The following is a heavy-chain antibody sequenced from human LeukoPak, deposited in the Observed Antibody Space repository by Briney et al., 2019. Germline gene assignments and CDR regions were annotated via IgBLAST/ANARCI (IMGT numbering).Heavy chain of an antibody. D-gene: IGHD4-11*01. CDR1: RYTFTDYW. V-gene: IGHV1-2*02. J-gene: IGHJ4*02. Sequence: ASVKVSFKASRYTFTDYWIHWVRQAPGQGLEWMGCMNPNSGVTGYAQRFQGRVTMTRDTSISTAYMELSSLRSDDTAVYYCARDPGYLQSDYWGQGTLVTVPS. CDR3: ARDPGYLQSDY. CDR2: MNPNSGVT.